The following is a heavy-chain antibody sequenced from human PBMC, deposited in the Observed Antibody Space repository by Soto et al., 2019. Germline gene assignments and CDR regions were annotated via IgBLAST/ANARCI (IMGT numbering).Heavy chain of an antibody. CDR2: INHRGST. V-gene: IGHV4-34*01. CDR1: GGSLSGHY. D-gene: IGHD3-22*01. CDR3: GRGITLILVVQGDAPGKYYFES. J-gene: IGHJ4*02. Sequence: SETLSLTCAVYGGSLSGHYWSWIRQSPGKGLEWIGEINHRGSTNQNPSLKSRVTISVDTSKNQFSLTLRPVTAADTAVYYCGRGITLILVVQGDAPGKYYFESCRQGPQVAVS.